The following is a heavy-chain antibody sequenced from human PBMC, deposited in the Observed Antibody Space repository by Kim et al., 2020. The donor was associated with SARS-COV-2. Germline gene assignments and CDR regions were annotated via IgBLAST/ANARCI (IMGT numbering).Heavy chain of an antibody. D-gene: IGHD1-20*01. V-gene: IGHV3-73*01. CDR1: GFTFSGSA. Sequence: GGSLRLSCAASGFTFSGSAIHWVRQASGKGLEWVGRIRSKTKDFATAYAASVKGRFTVSRDDSNDTAYLQMDSLKTEDTAVYYCTRITGYSYGPRGYFY. J-gene: IGHJ4*03. CDR3: TRITGYSYGPRGYFY. CDR2: IRSKTKDFAT.